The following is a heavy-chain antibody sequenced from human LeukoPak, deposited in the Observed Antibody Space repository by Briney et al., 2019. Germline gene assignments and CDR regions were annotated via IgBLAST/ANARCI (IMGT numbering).Heavy chain of an antibody. CDR2: INLSGGST. Sequence: ASVKVSCKASGYTFTSYYIHWVRQAPGQGLEWMGIINLSGGSTSYAQKFQGRVTMTRDMSTSTVYMKLSSLRSEDTAVYFCARDYGDYNWFDPWGQGTLVTVSS. CDR1: GYTFTSYY. CDR3: ARDYGDYNWFDP. J-gene: IGHJ5*02. D-gene: IGHD4-17*01. V-gene: IGHV1-46*01.